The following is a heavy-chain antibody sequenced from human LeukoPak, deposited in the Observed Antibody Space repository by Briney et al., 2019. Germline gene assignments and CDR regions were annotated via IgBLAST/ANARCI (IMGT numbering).Heavy chain of an antibody. D-gene: IGHD4-17*01. CDR1: GYIFSNYW. CDR2: IYAGDSDT. Sequence: GESLKISCKGSGYIFSNYWIGWVRQMPGKGLEWMGVIYAGDSDTRYSPSFQGQVTIPADKSISTAYLQWNSLKASDTAMYYCARRKNGDDGRYFEYWGQGTLVTVSS. J-gene: IGHJ4*02. CDR3: ARRKNGDDGRYFEY. V-gene: IGHV5-51*01.